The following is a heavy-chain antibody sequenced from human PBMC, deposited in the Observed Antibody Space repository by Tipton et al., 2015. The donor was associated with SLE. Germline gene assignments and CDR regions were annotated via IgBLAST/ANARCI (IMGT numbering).Heavy chain of an antibody. D-gene: IGHD5-24*01. CDR2: IYYTGSS. Sequence: TLSLTCTVSGGSISSSNYYWGWIRQPPGKGLEWIGSIYYTGSSYNNSSLKSRVTISVDTSKNQFSLKLSSVTAADTAVYYCARLRRDGNSYYFDYWGQGTLVTVSS. J-gene: IGHJ4*02. V-gene: IGHV4-39*01. CDR3: ARLRRDGNSYYFDY. CDR1: GGSISSSNYY.